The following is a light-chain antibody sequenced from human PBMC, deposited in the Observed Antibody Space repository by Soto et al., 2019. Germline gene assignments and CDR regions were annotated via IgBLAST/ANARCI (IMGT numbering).Light chain of an antibody. CDR2: EVS. CDR1: ISDVGGYNY. J-gene: IGLJ1*01. V-gene: IGLV2-14*01. CDR3: SSYTSGSTFYV. Sequence: QSVLTQPASVSGSPGQSITISCTGTISDVGGYNYVSWYQQHPGKAPKLMIYEVSNRPSGVSNRFSGSKSGNTASLTISGLQAEDEADYYCSSYTSGSTFYVFGTGTKATVL.